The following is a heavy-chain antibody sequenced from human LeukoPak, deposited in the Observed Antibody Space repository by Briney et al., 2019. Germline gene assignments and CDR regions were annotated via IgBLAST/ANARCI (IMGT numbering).Heavy chain of an antibody. CDR1: GYTFTSSA. CDR3: ATDLKKGDSGCFDY. CDR2: INTNTGNP. D-gene: IGHD6-19*01. J-gene: IGHJ4*02. Sequence: ASVTVSCTASGYTFTSSALNWVRQAPGQGLEWMGWINTNTGNPTYAQGFTGRSVFSLDTSVSTAYLHISSLEAEDTAIYYCATDLKKGDSGCFDYWGQGTLVTVSS. V-gene: IGHV7-4-1*02.